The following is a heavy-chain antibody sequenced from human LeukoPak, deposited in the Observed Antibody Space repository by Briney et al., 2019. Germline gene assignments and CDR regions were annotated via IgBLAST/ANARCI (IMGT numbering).Heavy chain of an antibody. CDR3: AKQSGYCSDGSCYFPY. Sequence: GGSLGLSCAASGFTFRNYVIHWVRQAPGKGLEWVAVTSSDLNVKLYADSVQGRFTISRDNSKSTLCLQMNSLRAEDTAVYYCAKQSGYCSDGSCYFPYWGQGTLVTVSS. CDR2: TSSDLNVK. D-gene: IGHD2-15*01. J-gene: IGHJ4*02. V-gene: IGHV3-30*18. CDR1: GFTFRNYV.